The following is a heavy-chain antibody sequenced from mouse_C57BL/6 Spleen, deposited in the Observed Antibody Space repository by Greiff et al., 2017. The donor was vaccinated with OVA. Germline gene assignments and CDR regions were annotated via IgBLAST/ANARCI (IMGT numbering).Heavy chain of an antibody. Sequence: EVQLQQSGPELVKPGASVKMSCKASGYTFTDYNMHWVKQSHGKSLEWIGYINPNIGVISYNLKFKGQATLTVNKSSSTSYMELRILTSEDSAVYYCAIPDWYFDVWGTGTTVTVSS. V-gene: IGHV1-22*01. CDR3: AIPDWYFDV. J-gene: IGHJ1*03. CDR1: GYTFTDYN. CDR2: INPNIGVI.